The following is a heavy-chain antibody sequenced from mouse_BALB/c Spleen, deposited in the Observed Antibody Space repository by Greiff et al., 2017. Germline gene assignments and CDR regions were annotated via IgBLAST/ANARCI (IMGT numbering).Heavy chain of an antibody. D-gene: IGHD2-14*01. J-gene: IGHJ3*01. Sequence: VQLQQSGPGLVKPSQSLSLTCTVTGYSITSDYAWNWIRQFPGNKLEWMGYISYSGSTSYNPSLKSRISITRDTSKNQFFLQLNSVTTEDTATYYCARGGDYRYPWFAYWGQGTLVTVSA. CDR2: ISYSGST. CDR3: ARGGDYRYPWFAY. CDR1: GYSITSDYA. V-gene: IGHV3-2*02.